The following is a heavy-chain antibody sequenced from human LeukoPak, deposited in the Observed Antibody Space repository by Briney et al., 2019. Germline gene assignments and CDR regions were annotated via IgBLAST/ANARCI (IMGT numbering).Heavy chain of an antibody. J-gene: IGHJ4*02. CDR2: IYYSGTT. CDR3: ARLDSSGYYVDY. V-gene: IGHV4-59*08. Sequence: PSETLSLTCTVSGGSISTYSWSWIRQPPGKGLEWIGYIYYSGTTIYNSSLKSRVTISVDTSKNQFSLKLSSVTAADAAVYYCARLDSSGYYVDYWGQGTLVTVSS. D-gene: IGHD3-22*01. CDR1: GGSISTYS.